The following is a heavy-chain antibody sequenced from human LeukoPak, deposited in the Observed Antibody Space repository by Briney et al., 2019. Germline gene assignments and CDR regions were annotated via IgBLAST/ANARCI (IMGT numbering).Heavy chain of an antibody. CDR2: INHSGST. J-gene: IGHJ4*02. CDR1: GGSFSGYY. D-gene: IGHD3-10*01. Sequence: SETLTLICAVYGGSFSGYYWSWIRQPPGKGLEWIGEINHSGSTNYNPSLKSRVTISVDTSKNQFSLKLSSVTAADTAVYYCARVRYYYGSGSYYRYYFDYWGRGTLVTVSS. V-gene: IGHV4-34*01. CDR3: ARVRYYYGSGSYYRYYFDY.